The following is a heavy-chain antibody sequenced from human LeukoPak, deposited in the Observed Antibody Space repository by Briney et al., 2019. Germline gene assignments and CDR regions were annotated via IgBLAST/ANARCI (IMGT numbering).Heavy chain of an antibody. D-gene: IGHD1-26*01. CDR2: MNPKSGKT. CDR3: ARANPYSRWVYDF. Sequence: VASVKVSCKASGYTFTSYDINWVRQATGQGLEWMGWMNPKSGKTGYAQKFRGRVTMTRNTSISTAYMELSSLRSEDTAVYYCARANPYSRWVYDFWGQGTLVTVSS. CDR1: GYTFTSYD. V-gene: IGHV1-8*01. J-gene: IGHJ4*02.